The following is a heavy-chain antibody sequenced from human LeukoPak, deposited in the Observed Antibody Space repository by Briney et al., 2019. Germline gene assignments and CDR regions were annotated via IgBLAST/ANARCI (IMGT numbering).Heavy chain of an antibody. CDR1: GFTFSNAW. J-gene: IGHJ4*02. V-gene: IGHV3-15*01. CDR3: TTGVTIFGVTGIFDY. Sequence: GGSLRLSCGASGFTFSNAWMSWVRQAPGKGLEWVGRIKSKTDGGTTDYAAPVKGRFTISRDDSKNTLYLQMNSLKTEDTAVYYCTTGVTIFGVTGIFDYWGQGTLVTVSS. CDR2: IKSKTDGGTT. D-gene: IGHD3-3*01.